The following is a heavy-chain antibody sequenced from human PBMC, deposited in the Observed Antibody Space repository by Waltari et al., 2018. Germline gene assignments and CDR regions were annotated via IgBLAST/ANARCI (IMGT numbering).Heavy chain of an antibody. J-gene: IGHJ4*02. D-gene: IGHD6-13*01. CDR3: ARGLETGTSSWHYFDS. V-gene: IGHV4-34*01. Sequence: QVQPQQWGAGLLQPSETLSLTCAVSGGSSRWIRQPPGQGLEWIGEINHSGSISLNPSLKSRVTMSVDTSKNQLSLRLTSVTAADTAVYYCARGLETGTSSWHYFDSWGQGTLVTVSS. CDR2: INHSGSI. CDR1: GGSSR.